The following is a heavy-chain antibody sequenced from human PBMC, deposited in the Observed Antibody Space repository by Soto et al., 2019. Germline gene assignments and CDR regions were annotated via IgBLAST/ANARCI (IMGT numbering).Heavy chain of an antibody. Sequence: SETLSLTCVVSGDSISSSNWWSWVRQPPGKGLEWIGKIYHTGSTNYNPSLKSRVTISADKSKNQVSLKLSSVTAADTAVYYCARDMGFGLSDYWGQGTLDTVSS. D-gene: IGHD3-10*01. CDR2: IYHTGST. CDR1: GDSISSSNW. J-gene: IGHJ4*02. V-gene: IGHV4-4*02. CDR3: ARDMGFGLSDY.